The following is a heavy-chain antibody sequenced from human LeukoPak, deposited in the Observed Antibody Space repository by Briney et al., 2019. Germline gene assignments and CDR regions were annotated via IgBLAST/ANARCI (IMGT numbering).Heavy chain of an antibody. D-gene: IGHD6-19*01. V-gene: IGHV3-74*01. CDR2: INSDGSST. Sequence: GGSLRLSCAASGFTFSSYWMHWVRQAPGKGLVWVSRINSDGSSTSYADSVKGRFTISRDNAKNTLYLQMNSLRAEDTAVYYCAKETEAVAEPNPIDYWGQGTLVTVSS. CDR1: GFTFSSYW. CDR3: AKETEAVAEPNPIDY. J-gene: IGHJ4*02.